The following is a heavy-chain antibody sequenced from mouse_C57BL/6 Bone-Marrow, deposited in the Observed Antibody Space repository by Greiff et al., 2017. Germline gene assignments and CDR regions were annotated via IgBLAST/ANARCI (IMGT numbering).Heavy chain of an antibody. V-gene: IGHV14-4*01. CDR2: IDPENGDT. D-gene: IGHD2-2*01. J-gene: IGHJ2*01. Sequence: EVQVVESGAELVRPGASVKLSCTASGFNFNDDYMHWVKQRPEQGLEWIGWIDPENGDTEYAAKVQGKATITADTASNTADLQLSSLKSEDTAVYYCATVYGYGDCFDYWGQGTTLTVSS. CDR3: ATVYGYGDCFDY. CDR1: GFNFNDDY.